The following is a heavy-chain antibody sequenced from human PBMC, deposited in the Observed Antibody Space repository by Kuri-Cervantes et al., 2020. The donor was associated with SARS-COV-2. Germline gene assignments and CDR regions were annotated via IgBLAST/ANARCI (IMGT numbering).Heavy chain of an antibody. J-gene: IGHJ4*02. CDR2: INHSGST. CDR1: GGSISGYY. D-gene: IGHD5-24*01. CDR3: ARKVEMATISH. Sequence: SETLSLTCTVSGGSISGYYWSWIRQPPGKGLEWIGEINHSGSTNYNPSLKSRVTISVDTSKNQFSLKLSSVTAADTAVYYCARKVEMATISHWGQGTLVTVSS. V-gene: IGHV4-34*01.